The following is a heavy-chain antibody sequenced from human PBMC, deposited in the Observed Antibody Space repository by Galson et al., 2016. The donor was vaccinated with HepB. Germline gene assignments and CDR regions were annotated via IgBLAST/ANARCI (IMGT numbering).Heavy chain of an antibody. CDR3: ARFIASPWNDYYYYGMDV. V-gene: IGHV3-30*03. D-gene: IGHD1-1*01. CDR1: GFTFSNYA. Sequence: SLRLSCAASGFTFSNYAMHWVRQAPGKGLEWVAVISYDASNKYYADSVKGRFTISRDNSKNTPYLQMNSLRAEDTAVYYCARFIASPWNDYYYYGMDVWGKGTTVTVSS. CDR2: ISYDASNK. J-gene: IGHJ6*04.